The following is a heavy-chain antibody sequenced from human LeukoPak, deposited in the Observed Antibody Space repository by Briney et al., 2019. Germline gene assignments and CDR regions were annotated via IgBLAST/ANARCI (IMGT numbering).Heavy chain of an antibody. V-gene: IGHV3-30*02. CDR1: GFTFSSYG. CDR3: APEGYQLPRAFDI. Sequence: SGGSLRLSCAASGFTFSSYGMHWVRQAPGKGLEWVAFIRYDGSNKYYADSVKGRFTISRDNSKNTLYLQMNSLRAEDTAVYYCAPEGYQLPRAFDIWGQGTMVTVSS. CDR2: IRYDGSNK. D-gene: IGHD2-2*01. J-gene: IGHJ3*02.